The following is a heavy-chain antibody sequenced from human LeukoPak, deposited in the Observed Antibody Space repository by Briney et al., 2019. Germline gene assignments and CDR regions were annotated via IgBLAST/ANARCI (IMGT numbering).Heavy chain of an antibody. CDR1: GLTFSSYG. J-gene: IGHJ6*04. Sequence: GRSLRLSCAASGLTFSSYGMHWVRQAPGKGLEWVAVISYDGSNKYYADSVKGRFTISRDNSKNTLYLQMNSLRAEDTAVYYCAKATAAYYYYGMDVWGKGTTVTVSS. CDR2: ISYDGSNK. D-gene: IGHD2-2*01. V-gene: IGHV3-30*18. CDR3: AKATAAYYYYGMDV.